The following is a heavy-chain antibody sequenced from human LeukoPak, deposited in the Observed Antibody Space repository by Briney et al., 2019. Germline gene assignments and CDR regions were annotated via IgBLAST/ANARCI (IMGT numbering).Heavy chain of an antibody. D-gene: IGHD5-18*01. J-gene: IGHJ4*02. V-gene: IGHV3-23*01. CDR1: GFTFSGLA. CDR2: FSGSGGST. CDR3: AGTSRGYNYGFEY. Sequence: GGSLRLSCTASGFTFSGLAMRWVRQAPGKGLEWVSGFSGSGGSTYYADSVKGRFTISRDNSKNTLYLQMNSLRAEDTAVYYCAGTSRGYNYGFEYWGQGTLVTVSS.